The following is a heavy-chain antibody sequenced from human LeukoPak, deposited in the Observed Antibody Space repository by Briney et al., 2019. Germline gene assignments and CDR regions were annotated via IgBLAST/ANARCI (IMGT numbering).Heavy chain of an antibody. V-gene: IGHV1-18*01. CDR2: ISAYNGNT. CDR1: GYTFTSYG. Sequence: ASVKVSGNASGYTFTSYGISWVRQAPGQGLKWMGWISAYNGNTNYAQKLQGRVTMTTDTSTSTAYMELRSLRSDDTAVYYCARDEWELSTAFDYWGQGTLVTVSS. CDR3: ARDEWELSTAFDY. D-gene: IGHD1-26*01. J-gene: IGHJ4*02.